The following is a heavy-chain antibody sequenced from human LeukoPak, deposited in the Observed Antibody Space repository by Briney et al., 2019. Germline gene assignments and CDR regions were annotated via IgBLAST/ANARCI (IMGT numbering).Heavy chain of an antibody. J-gene: IGHJ4*02. CDR1: GGSISSSNW. Sequence: SGTLSLTCAVSGGSISSSNWWSWIRQPPGKGLEWIGEIYHSGSTNYNPSLKSRVTISVDKSKTQFSLKLSSVTAADTAVYYCARCYYDILTGDEHSSFDYWGQGTLVTVSS. V-gene: IGHV4-4*02. CDR3: ARCYYDILTGDEHSSFDY. D-gene: IGHD3-9*01. CDR2: IYHSGST.